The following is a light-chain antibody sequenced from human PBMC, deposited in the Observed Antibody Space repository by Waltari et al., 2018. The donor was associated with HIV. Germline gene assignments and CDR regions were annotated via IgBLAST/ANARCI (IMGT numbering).Light chain of an antibody. CDR2: GAS. CDR1: HSVSSSY. Sequence: ESVLTQPPCPLSLSPGERATLHCRASHSVSSSYLAWYQQKPGQAPRLLIYGASSRATGIPDRFSGSGSGTDFTLTISRLEPEDFAVYYCQQYGSSPLTFGGWTKVEIK. V-gene: IGKV3-20*01. CDR3: QQYGSSPLT. J-gene: IGKJ4*01.